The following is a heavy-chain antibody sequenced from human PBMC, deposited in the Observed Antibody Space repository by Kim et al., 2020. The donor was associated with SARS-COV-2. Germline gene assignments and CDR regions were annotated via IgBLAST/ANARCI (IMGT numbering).Heavy chain of an antibody. CDR1: GGSFSGYY. CDR3: ARGRGYYDSSFDY. J-gene: IGHJ4*02. D-gene: IGHD3-22*01. Sequence: SETLSLTCAVYGGSFSGYYWSWIRQPPGKGLEWIGEINHSGSTNYNPSLKSRVTISVDTSKNQFSLKLSSVTAADTAVYYCARGRGYYDSSFDYWGQGTLVTVSS. V-gene: IGHV4-34*01. CDR2: INHSGST.